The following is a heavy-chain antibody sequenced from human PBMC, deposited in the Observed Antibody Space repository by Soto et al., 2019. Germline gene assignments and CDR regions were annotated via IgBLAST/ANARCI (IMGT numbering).Heavy chain of an antibody. CDR2: INPSGGST. CDR3: ARMAQYSSNHRHGQTTGDDY. V-gene: IGHV1-46*01. Sequence: GASVKVSCKASGYTFTSYYMHWVLQAPGQGLEWMGIINPSGGSTSYAQKFQGRVTMTRDTSTSTVYMELSSLRSEDTAVYYCARMAQYSSNHRHGQTTGDDYWGQGTLVTVSS. CDR1: GYTFTSYY. J-gene: IGHJ4*02. D-gene: IGHD6-13*01.